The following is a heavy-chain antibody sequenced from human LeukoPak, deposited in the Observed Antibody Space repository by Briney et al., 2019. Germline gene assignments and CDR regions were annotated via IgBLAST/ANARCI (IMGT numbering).Heavy chain of an antibody. Sequence: SETLSLTCTVSGVSISGYYWSWIRQPAGKGLEWIGRIYISRGTNYNPSLTSRVIMSVDTSKNQFSLQLTSVTAADTAVYYCARESRIVEGDGYYIDAWGKGTTVTV. CDR1: GVSISGYY. CDR3: ARESRIVEGDGYYIDA. J-gene: IGHJ6*03. D-gene: IGHD1-26*01. V-gene: IGHV4-4*07. CDR2: IYISRGT.